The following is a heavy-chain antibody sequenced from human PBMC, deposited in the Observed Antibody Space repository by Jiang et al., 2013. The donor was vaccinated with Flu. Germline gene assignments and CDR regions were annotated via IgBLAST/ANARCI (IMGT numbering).Heavy chain of an antibody. Sequence: GAEVKKPGASVKVSCKSSGYAFNSYDVHWVRQATGQGLQWVGWMNPDTGDTGYAQIFQGRVTLTRDTSISTAYMELSGLRSEDTAVYYCIRTFTSLQKGGGYWGQGTLVTVSP. J-gene: IGHJ4*02. D-gene: IGHD2/OR15-2a*01. V-gene: IGHV1-8*01. CDR3: IRTFTSLQKGGGY. CDR2: MNPDTGDT. CDR1: GYAFNSYD.